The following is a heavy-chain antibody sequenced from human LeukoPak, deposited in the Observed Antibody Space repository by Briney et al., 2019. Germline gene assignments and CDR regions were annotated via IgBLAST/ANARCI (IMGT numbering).Heavy chain of an antibody. CDR1: GGSISSSNYY. Sequence: SETLSLTCTVSGGSISSSNYYWGWIRQPPGKGLEWIGSIYYSGSTYYNPSLKSRVTISVDTSKNQFSLKLSSVTAADTAVYYCATSRIYPRGIGPGNWFDPWGQGTLVTVSS. D-gene: IGHD5-12*01. CDR2: IYYSGST. V-gene: IGHV4-39*07. CDR3: ATSRIYPRGIGPGNWFDP. J-gene: IGHJ5*02.